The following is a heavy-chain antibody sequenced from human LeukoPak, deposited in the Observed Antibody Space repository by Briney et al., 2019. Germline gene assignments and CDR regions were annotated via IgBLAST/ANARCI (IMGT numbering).Heavy chain of an antibody. CDR3: ARGLGDYNTDWFPVSGY. CDR1: GYTFTTYD. J-gene: IGHJ4*02. Sequence: ASVEVSCKASGYTFTTYDMTWVRQATGQGLEWMGWMNPGSGDTAYAQKFQGRVTMTRDTSISTAYMELNSLGSEDTAIYYCARGLGDYNTDWFPVSGYWGQGTRVTVSS. CDR2: MNPGSGDT. V-gene: IGHV1-8*01. D-gene: IGHD3-9*01.